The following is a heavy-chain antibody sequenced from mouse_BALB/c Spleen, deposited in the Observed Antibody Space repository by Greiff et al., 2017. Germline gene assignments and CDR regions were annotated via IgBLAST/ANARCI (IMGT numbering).Heavy chain of an antibody. D-gene: IGHD1-1*01. Sequence: VQLKESGPSLVKPSQTLSLTCSVTGDSITSGYWNWIRKFPGNKLEYMGYISYSGSTYYNPSLKSRISITRDTSKNQYYLQLNSVTTEDTATYYCARSYGSRHWYFDVWGAGTTVTVSS. V-gene: IGHV3-8*02. J-gene: IGHJ1*01. CDR3: ARSYGSRHWYFDV. CDR2: ISYSGST. CDR1: GDSITSGY.